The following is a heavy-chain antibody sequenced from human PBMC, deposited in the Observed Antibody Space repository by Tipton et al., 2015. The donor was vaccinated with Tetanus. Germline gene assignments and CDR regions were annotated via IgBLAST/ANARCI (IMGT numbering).Heavy chain of an antibody. CDR1: GYTFTSYD. D-gene: IGHD3-22*01. CDR2: MNPNSGNT. V-gene: IGHV1-8*01. CDR3: ARRVYDSEETRIDY. Sequence: QVQLVQSGAEVKKPGASVKVSCKASGYTFTSYDINWVRQATGQGLEWMGWMNPNSGNTGYAQKFQGRVTMTRNTSISTAYMELSSPRAEDTAVYYCARRVYDSEETRIDYWGQGTLVTVSS. J-gene: IGHJ4*02.